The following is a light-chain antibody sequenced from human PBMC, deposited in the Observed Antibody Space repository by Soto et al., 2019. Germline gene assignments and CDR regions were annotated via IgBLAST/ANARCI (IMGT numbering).Light chain of an antibody. Sequence: EIVLTQSPATLSLSPGERATLSCRASQSVSSYLAWYQQKPGQAPRLLIYDASNRATGIPARFSGSGSGTDFTLTIPSLEPEDFAVYYCQQRSTWPSTFGGGTKVEIK. CDR3: QQRSTWPST. J-gene: IGKJ4*01. CDR1: QSVSSY. V-gene: IGKV3-11*01. CDR2: DAS.